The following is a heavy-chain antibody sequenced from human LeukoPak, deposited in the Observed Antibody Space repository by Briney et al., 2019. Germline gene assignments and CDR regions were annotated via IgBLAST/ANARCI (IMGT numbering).Heavy chain of an antibody. D-gene: IGHD4-17*01. CDR1: GGTFSSYA. CDR3: ARGSGDDYGDWGWFDP. Sequence: SVKVSCKASGGTFSSYAISWVRQAPGQGLEWMGGIIPIFGTANYAQKFQGRVTITTDESTSTAYMELSSLRSEDTAVYYCARGSGDDYGDWGWFDPWGQGTLVTVSS. V-gene: IGHV1-69*05. CDR2: IIPIFGTA. J-gene: IGHJ5*02.